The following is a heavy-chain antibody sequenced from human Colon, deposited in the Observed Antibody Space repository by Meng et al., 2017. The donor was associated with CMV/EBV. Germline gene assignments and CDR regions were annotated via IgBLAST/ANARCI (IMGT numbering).Heavy chain of an antibody. CDR1: GYTFTSYD. D-gene: IGHD6-6*01. CDR3: ARFDMGDSSSSPYYYYGMDV. Sequence: ASVKVSCKASGYTFTSYDINWVRQATGQGLEWMGWMNPNSGNTGYAQKFQGRVIMTRNTSISTAYMELSSLRSEDTAVYYCARFDMGDSSSSPYYYYGMDVWGQGTTVTVSS. J-gene: IGHJ6*02. V-gene: IGHV1-8*01. CDR2: MNPNSGNT.